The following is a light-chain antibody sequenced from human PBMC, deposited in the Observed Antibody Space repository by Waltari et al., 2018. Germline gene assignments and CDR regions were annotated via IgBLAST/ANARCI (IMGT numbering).Light chain of an antibody. V-gene: IGLV2-14*03. J-gene: IGLJ2*01. CDR2: GVS. CDR1: SGDVGGYNY. CDR3: SSYTSSDSLI. Sequence: QSALTQPASVSGSPGQSLTISCTGTSGDVGGYNYVSWYQQHPGKAPTLMIYGVSNRPSGVSDRFSGSKSGNTASLSISGLQADDEADYYCSSYTSSDSLIFGGGTKLSVL.